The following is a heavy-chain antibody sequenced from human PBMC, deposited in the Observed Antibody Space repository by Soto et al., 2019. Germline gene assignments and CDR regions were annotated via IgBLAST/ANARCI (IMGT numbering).Heavy chain of an antibody. D-gene: IGHD3-22*01. Sequence: ASVKVSCKASVYTLTSYYIQWVRQEHGQGLEWMGIINPSGGSTTYAQKFQGRVTMTRDTSTSTVYMELNSLKTEDTAVYYCTTTLSDYYDNNYYGMDVWGQGTTVTVSS. J-gene: IGHJ6*02. V-gene: IGHV1-46*01. CDR1: VYTLTSYY. CDR3: TTTLSDYYDNNYYGMDV. CDR2: INPSGGST.